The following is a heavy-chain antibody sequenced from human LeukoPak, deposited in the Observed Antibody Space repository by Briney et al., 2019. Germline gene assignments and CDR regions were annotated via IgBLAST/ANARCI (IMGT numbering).Heavy chain of an antibody. D-gene: IGHD2-15*01. J-gene: IGHJ4*02. Sequence: GESLKISCQGSGYRFTSYWIGWVRQMPGKGLEWMGIIHPPDSDTRYNPSFQGQVTISADKSISTAYLQWNSLKASDTAMYYCARWGGYCSGGNCYPLYYFDSWGQGTLVNVPS. V-gene: IGHV5-51*01. CDR2: IHPPDSDT. CDR1: GYRFTSYW. CDR3: ARWGGYCSGGNCYPLYYFDS.